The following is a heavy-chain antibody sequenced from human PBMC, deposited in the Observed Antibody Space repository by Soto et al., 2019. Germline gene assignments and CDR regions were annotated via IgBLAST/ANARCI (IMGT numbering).Heavy chain of an antibody. CDR1: GASVSSSTYY. D-gene: IGHD6-13*01. CDR3: ATSGDSSSSQYYYGMDV. J-gene: IGHJ6*02. CDR2: MYNGGST. Sequence: SETLSLTCTVSGASVSSSTYYWSWIRQPPGKGLEWIGYMYNGGSTKHNPSLKSRVTISVDTSKNHISLKLSSVTAADTAVYYCATSGDSSSSQYYYGMDVWGQGTTVTVSS. V-gene: IGHV4-61*03.